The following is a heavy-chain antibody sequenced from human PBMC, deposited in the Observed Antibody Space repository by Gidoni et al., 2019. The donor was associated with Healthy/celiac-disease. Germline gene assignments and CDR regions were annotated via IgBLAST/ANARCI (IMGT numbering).Heavy chain of an antibody. V-gene: IGHV4-34*01. CDR3: ARELDYGDFPFDY. Sequence: QVQLQQWGAGLLKPSETLSLTCAVYGGSFSGYYWSWIRQPPGKGLEWIGEINHSGSTNYNPSLKSRVTISVDTSKNQFSLKLSSVTAADTAVYYCARELDYGDFPFDYWGQGTLVTVSS. J-gene: IGHJ4*02. CDR2: INHSGST. D-gene: IGHD4-17*01. CDR1: GGSFSGYY.